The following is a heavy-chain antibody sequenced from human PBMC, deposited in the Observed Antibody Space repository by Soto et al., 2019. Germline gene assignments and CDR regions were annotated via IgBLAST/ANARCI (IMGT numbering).Heavy chain of an antibody. CDR3: ARKADRRWQNLFEY. J-gene: IGHJ4*02. V-gene: IGHV1-69*01. Sequence: QVHLVQSGAEVKKPGSSMKVSCMASGGTFSTYGVSWVRQAPGQGLEWMGGITPLVGTANYAQKFQGRDTIRADESMTTAYMEMRSLRSDDTAVYFCARKADRRWQNLFEYWGQGTLVTVSS. CDR1: GGTFSTYG. D-gene: IGHD3-22*01. CDR2: ITPLVGTA.